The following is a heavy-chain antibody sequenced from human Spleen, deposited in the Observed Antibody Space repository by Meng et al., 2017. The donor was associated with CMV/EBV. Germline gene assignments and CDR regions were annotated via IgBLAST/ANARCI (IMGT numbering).Heavy chain of an antibody. D-gene: IGHD3-9*01. CDR1: GFTFSSYW. Sequence: GGSLRLSCAASGFTFSSYWMHWVRQAPGKGLEWVSAIFSGGSTYYADSVKGRFTISRDNSKNTLYLQMSSLRADDTSVFYCARNRHGYAGYSAFDIWGQGAMVTVSS. J-gene: IGHJ3*02. V-gene: IGHV3-66*02. CDR2: IFSGGST. CDR3: ARNRHGYAGYSAFDI.